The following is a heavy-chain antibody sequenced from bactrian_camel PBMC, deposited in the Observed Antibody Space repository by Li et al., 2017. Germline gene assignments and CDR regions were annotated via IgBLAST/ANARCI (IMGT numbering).Heavy chain of an antibody. Sequence: HVQLVESGGGSVRTGESLRLSCAGSGYRCSTATMAWFRQAPGKEREGVARIATGSGNTYYADSVKGRFTISQDNAKNTVYLQMNSLKPEDTAMYYCAAGFCPMCLGGGYCYTAADFDSWGQGTQVTVS. V-gene: IGHV3S54*01. D-gene: IGHD2*01. CDR2: IATGSGNT. J-gene: IGHJ6*01. CDR1: GYRCSTAT. CDR3: AAGFCPMCLGGGYCYTAADFDS.